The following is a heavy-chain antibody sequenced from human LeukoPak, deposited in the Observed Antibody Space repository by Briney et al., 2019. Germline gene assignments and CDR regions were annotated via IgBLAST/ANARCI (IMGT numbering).Heavy chain of an antibody. CDR3: ARGSDSSSWYSPSDY. CDR1: GYTFTGYY. D-gene: IGHD6-13*01. V-gene: IGHV1-2*02. Sequence: ASVTVSCKASGYTFTGYYMHWVRQAPGQGRAGVGWINPNSGGTNFAQKSQGRATLTMDRHISTASMELSRLRSDDTAVYYCARGSDSSSWYSPSDYWGQGTLVTVS. CDR2: INPNSGGT. J-gene: IGHJ4*02.